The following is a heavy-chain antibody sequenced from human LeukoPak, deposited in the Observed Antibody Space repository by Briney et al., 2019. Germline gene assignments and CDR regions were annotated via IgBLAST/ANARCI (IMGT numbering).Heavy chain of an antibody. CDR1: GGSISSSSYY. CDR3: ARAWGTAMVA. D-gene: IGHD5-18*01. CDR2: IYYSGST. Sequence: SETLSLTCTVSGGSISSSSYYWGWIRQPPGKGLEWIGSIYYSGSTNYNPSLKSRVTISVDTSKNQFSLKLSSVTAADTAVYYCARAWGTAMVAWGQGTLVTVSS. V-gene: IGHV4-39*07. J-gene: IGHJ5*02.